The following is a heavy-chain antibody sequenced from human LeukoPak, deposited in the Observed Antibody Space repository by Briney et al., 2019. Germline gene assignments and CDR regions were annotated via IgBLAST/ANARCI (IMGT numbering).Heavy chain of an antibody. CDR1: GFTFNTYS. V-gene: IGHV3-48*02. CDR3: ARAVAGFDY. J-gene: IGHJ4*02. CDR2: ISSSRSTI. Sequence: GGSLRLSCAASGFTFNTYSMNWVRQAPGKGLEWVSYISSSRSTIHYADSVKGRFTISRDNAKNSLYLQMNSLRDEDTAVYYCARAVAGFDYWGQGTLVTVSS. D-gene: IGHD6-19*01.